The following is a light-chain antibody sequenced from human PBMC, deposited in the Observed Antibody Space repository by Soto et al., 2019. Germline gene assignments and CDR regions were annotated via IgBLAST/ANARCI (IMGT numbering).Light chain of an antibody. CDR2: DAS. CDR1: HDISKL. CDR3: LQYDNLPLS. Sequence: DIVLTQSPSSLSASVGDRVTITCQATHDISKLLNWYQQKPGKVPRLLIYDASTLETGVPSRFSGSESVRKFTLTISSLQSEDLATYFCLQYDNLPLSFGGGTKVEI. J-gene: IGKJ4*01. V-gene: IGKV1-33*01.